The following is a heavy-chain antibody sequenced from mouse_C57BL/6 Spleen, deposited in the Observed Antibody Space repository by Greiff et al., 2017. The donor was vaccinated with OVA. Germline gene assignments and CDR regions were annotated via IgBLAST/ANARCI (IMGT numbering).Heavy chain of an antibody. Sequence: EVQLQESGPGLVKPSQSLSLTCSVTGYSITSGYYWNWIRQFPGNKLEWMGYISYDGSNNYNPSLKNRISITRDTSKNQFFLKLNSVTTEDTATYYCARGGGNSLYFDYWGQGTTRTVSS. D-gene: IGHD2-1*01. CDR3: ARGGGNSLYFDY. V-gene: IGHV3-6*01. CDR1: GYSITSGYY. CDR2: ISYDGSN. J-gene: IGHJ2*01.